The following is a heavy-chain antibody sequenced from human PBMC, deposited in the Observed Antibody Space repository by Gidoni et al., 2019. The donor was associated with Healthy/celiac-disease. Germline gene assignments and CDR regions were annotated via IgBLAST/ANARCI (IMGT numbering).Heavy chain of an antibody. D-gene: IGHD6-19*01. CDR2: IISCSSNI. V-gene: IGHV3-21*01. Sequence: EVQLVESGGGLVKPGGSLRLSCAASGFTFSSYRMNWVRPAPGNGLEWVSSIISCSSNIYYADSVKGRFTSSRDNAKNSLYLQMNSLRAEDTAVYYCARSLPSRPYSSGWYGYWGQGTLVTVSS. J-gene: IGHJ4*02. CDR1: GFTFSSYR. CDR3: ARSLPSRPYSSGWYGY.